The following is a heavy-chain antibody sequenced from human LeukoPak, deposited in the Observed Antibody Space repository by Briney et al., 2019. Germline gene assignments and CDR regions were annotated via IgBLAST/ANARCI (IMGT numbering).Heavy chain of an antibody. J-gene: IGHJ4*02. CDR1: GGYISSSSYY. V-gene: IGHV4-39*01. D-gene: IGHD1-26*01. Sequence: SETLSLTCTVSGGYISSSSYYWRWIRQPPGKGLEWIGSIYYSGSTYYNPSLKSRVTISVDTSKNQFSLKLSSVTAADTAVYCCARHLSPPVGATSPFDYWGQGTLVTVSS. CDR2: IYYSGST. CDR3: ARHLSPPVGATSPFDY.